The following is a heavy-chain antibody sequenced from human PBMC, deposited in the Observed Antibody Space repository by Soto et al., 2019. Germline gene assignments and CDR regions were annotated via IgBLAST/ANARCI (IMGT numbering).Heavy chain of an antibody. CDR2: ASYDGTYK. Sequence: QVELVESGGGVVRPGKSLTVSCTGSGFVFGGFGMHWVRQTPGKGLEWLGMASYDGTYKYFADSVKGRFTISRDNGMNTVYLQMDNLRPADPALYYCARGGDVLDYWGRGTLVTVSS. D-gene: IGHD3-16*01. CDR1: GFVFGGFG. CDR3: ARGGDVLDY. J-gene: IGHJ4*02. V-gene: IGHV3-30*03.